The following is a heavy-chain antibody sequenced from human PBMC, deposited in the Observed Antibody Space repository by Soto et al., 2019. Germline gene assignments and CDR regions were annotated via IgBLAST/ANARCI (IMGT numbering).Heavy chain of an antibody. CDR1: GFMFSRYG. V-gene: IGHV3-23*01. J-gene: IGHJ6*03. CDR3: PKAGSTSWYYYMDV. D-gene: IGHD2-2*01. Sequence: EVQLLESGGGLVQPGGSLRLSCAASGFMFSRYGLSWVRQAPGKGLEWVSTISGSGDSTYYADSAKGRFTIPRDSSKNTLYLQMNSLRAEDTAVYYCPKAGSTSWYYYMDVWGKGTTVSVSS. CDR2: ISGSGDST.